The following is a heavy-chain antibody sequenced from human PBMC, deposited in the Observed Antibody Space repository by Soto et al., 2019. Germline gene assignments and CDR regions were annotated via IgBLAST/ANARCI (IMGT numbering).Heavy chain of an antibody. J-gene: IGHJ4*02. CDR2: ISAYNGNT. CDR1: GYTFTTYA. Sequence: ASVKVSCKASGYTFTTYAISWVRQAPGQGLEWMGWISAYNGNTNYAQKFQGRVTMTTDTSTSTAYMELRSLRSDVTAVYCCERDSRDFDYWGQGTLVTVSS. V-gene: IGHV1-18*01. CDR3: ERDSRDFDY.